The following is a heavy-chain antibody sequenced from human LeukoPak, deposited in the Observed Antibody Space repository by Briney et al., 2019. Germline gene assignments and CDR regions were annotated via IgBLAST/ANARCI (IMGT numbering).Heavy chain of an antibody. Sequence: GGSLRLSCAASGFTFSSYGMHWVRQAPGKGLEWVAVISYDGSNKYYADSVKGRFTISRDNSKNTLYLQMNSLRAEDTAVYYCAKDGSMYSSSWNLYFQHWGQGTLVTVSS. CDR3: AKDGSMYSSSWNLYFQH. CDR1: GFTFSSYG. CDR2: ISYDGSNK. V-gene: IGHV3-30*18. J-gene: IGHJ1*01. D-gene: IGHD6-13*01.